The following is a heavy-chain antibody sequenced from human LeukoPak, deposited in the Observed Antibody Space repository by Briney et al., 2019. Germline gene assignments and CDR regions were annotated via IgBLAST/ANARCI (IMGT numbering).Heavy chain of an antibody. CDR3: AKGNSGWELLYYYYYYMDV. V-gene: IGHV3-23*01. D-gene: IGHD1-26*01. J-gene: IGHJ6*03. CDR2: ISGSGGST. Sequence: PGGSLRLSCAASGFTFSSYAMSWVRQAPGKGLEWVSAISGSGGSTYYADSVKGRFTISRDNSKITLYLQMNSLRAEDTAVYYCAKGNSGWELLYYYYYYMDVWGKGTTVTVSS. CDR1: GFTFSSYA.